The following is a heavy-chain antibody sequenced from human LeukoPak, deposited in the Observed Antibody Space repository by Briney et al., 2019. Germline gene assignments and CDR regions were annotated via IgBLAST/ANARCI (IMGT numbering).Heavy chain of an antibody. V-gene: IGHV4-34*01. D-gene: IGHD2-15*01. J-gene: IGHJ6*02. CDR1: GGSISSYY. CDR3: ARGKVVERRMDV. Sequence: NPSETLSLTCTVSGGSISSYYWSWIRQPPGKGLEWIGEINHSGSTNYNPSLKSRVTISVDTSKNQFSLKLSSVTAADTAVYYCARGKVVERRMDVWGQGTTVTVSS. CDR2: INHSGST.